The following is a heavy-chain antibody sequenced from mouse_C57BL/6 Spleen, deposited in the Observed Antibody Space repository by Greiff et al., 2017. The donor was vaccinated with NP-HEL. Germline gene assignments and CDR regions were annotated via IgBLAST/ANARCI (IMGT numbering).Heavy chain of an antibody. CDR3: AREGYGNYVDMDY. Sequence: VQLQQPGAELVKPGASVKMSCKASGYTFTSYWITWVKQRPGQGLEWIGDIYPGSGGTNYNEKFKSKATLTVDTSSSTAYMQLSSLTSEDSAVYYCAREGYGNYVDMDYWGQGTSVTVSS. D-gene: IGHD2-10*02. J-gene: IGHJ4*01. CDR2: IYPGSGGT. CDR1: GYTFTSYW. V-gene: IGHV1-55*01.